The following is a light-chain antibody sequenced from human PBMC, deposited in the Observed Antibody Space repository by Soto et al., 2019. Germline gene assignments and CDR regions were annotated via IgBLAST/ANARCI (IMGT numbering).Light chain of an antibody. CDR2: GAS. CDR1: QSVSSSY. V-gene: IGKV3-20*01. CDR3: HQYGSSPPYT. Sequence: EIVLTQSPGTLSLSPGERATLSCRASQSVSSSYLAWYQQNHGEAPRLLIYGASSRATGLPDRFSGSGSGTDFTLTISRLEPEDFAVYYCHQYGSSPPYTFGQGTKLEIK. J-gene: IGKJ2*01.